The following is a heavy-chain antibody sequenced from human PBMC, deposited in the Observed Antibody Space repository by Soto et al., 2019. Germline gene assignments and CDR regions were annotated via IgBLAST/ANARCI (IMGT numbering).Heavy chain of an antibody. V-gene: IGHV4-31*03. J-gene: IGHJ5*01. CDR1: GGSISSGGYY. CDR2: IYYSGST. Sequence: PSETLSLTCTVSGGSISSGGYYWSWIRQHPGKGLEWIGYIYYSGSTYYNPSLKSRVTISVDTSKNQFSLKLSSVTAADTAVYYCARGKPLQPNWNYVYLLDSSGQGSLVIGSS. D-gene: IGHD1-7*01. CDR3: ARGKPLQPNWNYVYLLDS.